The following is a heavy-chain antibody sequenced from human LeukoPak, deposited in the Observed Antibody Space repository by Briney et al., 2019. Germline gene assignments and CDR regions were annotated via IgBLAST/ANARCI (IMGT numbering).Heavy chain of an antibody. D-gene: IGHD5-12*01. V-gene: IGHV6-1*01. CDR3: ARDKGPIVATIVTPIFDY. CDR1: GDSVSSNSAA. J-gene: IGHJ4*02. Sequence: SQTLSLTCAISGDSVSSNSAAWNWIRQSPSRGLEWLGRTYYRSKWYNDYAVSVKSRITINPDTSKNQFSLQLNSVTPEDTAVYYCARDKGPIVATIVTPIFDYWGQGTLVTVSS. CDR2: TYYRSKWYN.